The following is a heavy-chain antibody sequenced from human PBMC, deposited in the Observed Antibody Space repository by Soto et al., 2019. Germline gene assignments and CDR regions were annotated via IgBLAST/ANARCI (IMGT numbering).Heavy chain of an antibody. V-gene: IGHV3-21*01. CDR3: ARGIEWLVGGMDV. CDR1: GFTFTSHT. J-gene: IGHJ6*02. CDR2: VSSSSTYI. Sequence: VQLVESGGGLVKPGGSLRPSCAASGFTFTSHTINWVRQAPGKGLEWVSSVSSSSTYIYYADSVKGRFTISRDNAKNSVYLEMSSLSAEDTAVYYCARGIEWLVGGMDVWGQGTTVTVSS. D-gene: IGHD3-3*01.